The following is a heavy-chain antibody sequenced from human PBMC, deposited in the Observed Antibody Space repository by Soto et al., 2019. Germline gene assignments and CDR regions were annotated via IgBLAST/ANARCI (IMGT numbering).Heavy chain of an antibody. Sequence: EVELVESGGGLVQPGGSLRLSCAASGFTIGSYWMHWVRQAPGKGLVWVSRLSGDGTGTRDADFVKGRFTISGDNAKNTLYLDMNTLGPDDTAVYYCVRGGGGGSFDQWGQGTLVTVSS. CDR3: VRGGGGGSFDQ. CDR1: GFTIGSYW. CDR2: LSGDGTGT. V-gene: IGHV3-74*01. J-gene: IGHJ4*02. D-gene: IGHD2-15*01.